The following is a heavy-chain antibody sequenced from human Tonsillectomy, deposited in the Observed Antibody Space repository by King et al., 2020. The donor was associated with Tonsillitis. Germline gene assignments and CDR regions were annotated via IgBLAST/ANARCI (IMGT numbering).Heavy chain of an antibody. Sequence: QLQESGPGLVKPSETLSLTCTVSGGSISSSSYYWGWIRQPPGKGLEWIGSIYYSGSTYYNPSLKSRVTISVDTSKNQFSLKLSSVTAADTAVYYCAGPFVTYDYGGPRPTYFDYWGQGTLVTVSS. D-gene: IGHD4-17*01. CDR1: GGSISSSSYY. CDR2: IYYSGST. V-gene: IGHV4-39*01. J-gene: IGHJ4*02. CDR3: AGPFVTYDYGGPRPTYFDY.